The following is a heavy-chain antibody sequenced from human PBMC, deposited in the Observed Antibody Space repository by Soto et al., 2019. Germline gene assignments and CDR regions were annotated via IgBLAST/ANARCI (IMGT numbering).Heavy chain of an antibody. D-gene: IGHD2-2*03. CDR3: AISGYCSSTSCYVLVY. CDR1: GFTFSSYW. J-gene: IGHJ4*02. V-gene: IGHV3-74*01. CDR2: INSDGSST. Sequence: GGSLRLSCAASGFTFSSYWMHWVRQAPGKGLVWVSRINSDGSSTSYADSVKGRFTISRDNAKNTLYLQMNSLRAEDTAVYYCAISGYCSSTSCYVLVYWGQGTLVTVSS.